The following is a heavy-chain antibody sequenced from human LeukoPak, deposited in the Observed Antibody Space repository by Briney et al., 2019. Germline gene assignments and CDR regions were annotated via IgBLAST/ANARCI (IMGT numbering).Heavy chain of an antibody. CDR2: IYTSGST. V-gene: IGHV4-4*08. Sequence: SETLSLTCTVSGGSINSYYWSWIRQPPGKGLEWIGYIYTSGSTYYNPSLKSRVTISVDTSKNQFSLKLSSVTAADTAVYYCARGPIGAVAGPLRFDPWGQGTLVTVSS. J-gene: IGHJ5*02. CDR1: GGSINSYY. D-gene: IGHD6-19*01. CDR3: ARGPIGAVAGPLRFDP.